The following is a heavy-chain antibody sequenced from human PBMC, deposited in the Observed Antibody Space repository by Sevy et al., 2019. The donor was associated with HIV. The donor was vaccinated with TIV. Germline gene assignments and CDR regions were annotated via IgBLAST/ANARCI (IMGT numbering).Heavy chain of an antibody. CDR3: AKEGGTMVRGVYYFDY. D-gene: IGHD3-10*01. J-gene: IGHJ4*02. V-gene: IGHV3-23*01. Sequence: GGSLRLSCAASGFTFSSYAMSWVRQAPGKGLEWVSDISGSGGSTDYADSVKGRFTISRDNSKNTLYLQMNSLRAEDTAVYYCAKEGGTMVRGVYYFDYWGQGTLVTVSS. CDR1: GFTFSSYA. CDR2: ISGSGGST.